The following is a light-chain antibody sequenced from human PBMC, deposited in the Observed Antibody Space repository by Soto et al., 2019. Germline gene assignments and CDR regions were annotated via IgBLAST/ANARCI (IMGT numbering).Light chain of an antibody. V-gene: IGKV3-20*01. CDR3: QQYGRSPPFT. CDR2: GAS. CDR1: QSVSSTY. Sequence: EIVLTQSPGTLSLSPGERATLSCRASQSVSSTYIAWYQQNPGRAPRLLIYGASSRATGIPDRFSGSGSGTDLTLTISRLEPEDFAVYFCQQYGRSPPFTFGQGTKVEIK. J-gene: IGKJ2*01.